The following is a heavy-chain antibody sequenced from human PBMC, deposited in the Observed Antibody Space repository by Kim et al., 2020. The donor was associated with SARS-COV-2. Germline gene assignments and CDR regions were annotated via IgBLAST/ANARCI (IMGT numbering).Heavy chain of an antibody. D-gene: IGHD3-16*02. CDR2: INHSGSS. Sequence: SETLSLTCTVYGGSFSGYYWSWIRQSPGKGLEWIGEINHSGSSNYNPSLKNRVTISVEKSKNQFSLNLTSVTAADRAVYYCTRRRQVSLYLYYYGMDVWGQGTTVPVSS. V-gene: IGHV4-34*01. CDR3: TRRRQVSLYLYYYGMDV. J-gene: IGHJ6*02. CDR1: GGSFSGYY.